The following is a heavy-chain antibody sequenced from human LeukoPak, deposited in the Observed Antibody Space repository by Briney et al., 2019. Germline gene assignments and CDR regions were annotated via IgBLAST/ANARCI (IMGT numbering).Heavy chain of an antibody. CDR3: ARERTNYGGSDY. Sequence: PSETLSLTCTVSGGSINGYYWSWIRQPPGKGLEWIGYIHYSRSIKYNSSLKNRVTISVDTSKNQFSLKLNSVTAADTAVYYCARERTNYGGSDYWGQGTLVTVSS. D-gene: IGHD1-7*01. CDR2: IHYSRSI. CDR1: GGSINGYY. J-gene: IGHJ4*02. V-gene: IGHV4-59*01.